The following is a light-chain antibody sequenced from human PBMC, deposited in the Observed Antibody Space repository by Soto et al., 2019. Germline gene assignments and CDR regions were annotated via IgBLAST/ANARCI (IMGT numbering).Light chain of an antibody. Sequence: EIVMTQSPATLSVSPGETATLSCRASQSVAGNLAWYQQKPGQPPRLLIYGVSTRATGVPARFSGSGSETDFSVTISRLQIEDFALYYCQQSNNWPPLTFGGGTKVEIK. J-gene: IGKJ4*01. CDR2: GVS. CDR1: QSVAGN. V-gene: IGKV3-15*01. CDR3: QQSNNWPPLT.